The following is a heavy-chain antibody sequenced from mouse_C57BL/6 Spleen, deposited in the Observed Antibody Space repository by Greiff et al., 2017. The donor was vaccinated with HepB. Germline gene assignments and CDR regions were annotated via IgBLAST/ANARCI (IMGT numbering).Heavy chain of an antibody. Sequence: QVQLQQSGPELVKPGASVKISCKASGYAFSSSWMNWVKQRPGTGLEWIGRIYPGDGDTNYNGKFKGKATLTADKSSSTAYMQLSSLTSEDSAVYVCARPFYGSSPAWFAYWGQGTLVTVSA. CDR2: IYPGDGDT. V-gene: IGHV1-82*01. CDR3: ARPFYGSSPAWFAY. CDR1: GYAFSSSW. D-gene: IGHD1-1*01. J-gene: IGHJ3*01.